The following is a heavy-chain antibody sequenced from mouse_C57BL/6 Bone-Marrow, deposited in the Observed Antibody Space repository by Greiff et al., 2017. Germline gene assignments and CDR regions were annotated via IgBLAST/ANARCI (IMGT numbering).Heavy chain of an antibody. D-gene: IGHD1-1*01. J-gene: IGHJ3*01. V-gene: IGHV1-63*01. Sequence: VKLMESGAELVRPGTSVKMSCKASGYTFTNYWIGWAKQRPGHGLEWIGDIYPGGGYTNYNEKFKGKATLTADKSSSTAYMQFSSLTSEDSAIYYCARDYYGFAFWGQGTLVTVSA. CDR1: GYTFTNYW. CDR3: ARDYYGFAF. CDR2: IYPGGGYT.